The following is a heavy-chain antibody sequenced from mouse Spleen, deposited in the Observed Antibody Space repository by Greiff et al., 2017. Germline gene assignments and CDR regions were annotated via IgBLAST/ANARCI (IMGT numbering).Heavy chain of an antibody. CDR1: GYTFTDYY. J-gene: IGHJ3*01. D-gene: IGHD2-4*01. Sequence: VQLKQSGPVLVKPGASVKMSCKASGYTFTDYYMNWVKQSHGKSLEWIGVINPYNGGTSYNQKFKGKATLTVDKSSSTAYMELNSLTSEDSAVYYCAREAYYDYDVEAYWGQGTLVTVSA. CDR3: AREAYYDYDVEAY. CDR2: INPYNGGT. V-gene: IGHV1-19*01.